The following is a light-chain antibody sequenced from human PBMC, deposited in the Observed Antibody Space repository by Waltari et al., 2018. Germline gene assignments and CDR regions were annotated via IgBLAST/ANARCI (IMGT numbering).Light chain of an antibody. CDR3: QHSYSTSWT. CDR2: AAS. CDR1: QNIGSF. V-gene: IGKV1-39*01. J-gene: IGKJ1*01. Sequence: IQMTQSPPSLSASVGDRVTITCRAGQNIGSFLNWYQQRPGKAPNLLIFAASSLQSGVPSRFSGGGSGTDFTLTISSLQPEDFATYYCQHSYSTSWTFGQGTKVEIK.